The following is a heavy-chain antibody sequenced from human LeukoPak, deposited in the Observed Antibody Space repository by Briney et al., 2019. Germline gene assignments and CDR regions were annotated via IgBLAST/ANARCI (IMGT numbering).Heavy chain of an antibody. J-gene: IGHJ4*02. CDR1: GGSISSSSYY. Sequence: PSETLSLTCTVSGGSISSSSYYWDWIRQPPGKGLQWIGTIYYSGSTDYNPSLKSRVTISVDTSKNQFSMMLSSVTAADTAVYYCARRAGLFRKRAYFDHWGQGTLVTVSS. CDR3: ARRAGLFRKRAYFDH. V-gene: IGHV4-39*01. CDR2: IYYSGST. D-gene: IGHD1-14*01.